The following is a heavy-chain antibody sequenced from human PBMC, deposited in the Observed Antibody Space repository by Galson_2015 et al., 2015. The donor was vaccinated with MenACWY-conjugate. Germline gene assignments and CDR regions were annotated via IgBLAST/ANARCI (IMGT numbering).Heavy chain of an antibody. V-gene: IGHV3-73*01. Sequence: SLRLSCAASGFTFSGSAMHWVRQASGKGLEWVGRIRSKANSYATAYAASVKGRFTISRDDSKNTAYLQMNSLKTEDTAMYYCTTTWDTAMIKDFDYWGQGTLVTVSS. CDR2: IRSKANSYAT. J-gene: IGHJ4*02. D-gene: IGHD5-18*01. CDR1: GFTFSGSA. CDR3: TTTWDTAMIKDFDY.